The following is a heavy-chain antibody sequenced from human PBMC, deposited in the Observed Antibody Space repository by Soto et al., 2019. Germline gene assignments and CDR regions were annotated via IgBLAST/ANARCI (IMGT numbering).Heavy chain of an antibody. J-gene: IGHJ4*02. CDR3: ARAGIVGATYGGWWDY. D-gene: IGHD1-26*01. CDR1: GGSISSGGYS. Sequence: SETLSLTFAVSGGSISSGGYSGSCIRQPPGKGLEWIWYIYHSGSTYYNPSLKSRVTISVDRSKNQFSLKMSSVTAADTDVYYCARAGIVGATYGGWWDYWGQGTLVTVYS. V-gene: IGHV4-30-2*01. CDR2: IYHSGST.